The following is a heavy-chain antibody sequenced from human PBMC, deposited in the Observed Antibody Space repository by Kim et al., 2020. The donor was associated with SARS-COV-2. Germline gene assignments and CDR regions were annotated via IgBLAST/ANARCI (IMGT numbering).Heavy chain of an antibody. V-gene: IGHV3-7*04. Sequence: EKFCVDTAKGRITGSRDNAKNSVFLQMNSLGAEDTAVYYCARRRDHDYWGQGILVTVSS. CDR3: ARRRDHDY. J-gene: IGHJ4*02. CDR2: EK.